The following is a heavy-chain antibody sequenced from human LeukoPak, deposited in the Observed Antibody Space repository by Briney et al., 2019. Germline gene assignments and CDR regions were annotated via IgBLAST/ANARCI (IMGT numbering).Heavy chain of an antibody. CDR2: ISYDGSNK. CDR3: ARVMGSSWLDLALDI. D-gene: IGHD6-13*01. V-gene: IGHV3-30*03. J-gene: IGHJ3*02. Sequence: PGGSLRLSCAASGFTFSSNSMNWVRQAPGKGLEWVAIISYDGSNKYYADSVKGRFTISRDNSKNTLSLQMNSLRPEDTAVYYCARVMGSSWLDLALDIWGQGTMVTVSS. CDR1: GFTFSSNS.